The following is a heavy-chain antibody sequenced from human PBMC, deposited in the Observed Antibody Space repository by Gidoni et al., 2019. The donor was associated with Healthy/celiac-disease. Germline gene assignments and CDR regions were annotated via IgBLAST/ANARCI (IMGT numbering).Heavy chain of an antibody. D-gene: IGHD6-19*01. CDR3: ARSTVAGPEGRYDP. J-gene: IGHJ5*02. CDR2: ISAYNGTT. Sequence: QVQLVQSGAEVKKPRASVKVSCQASGYTFTSYGISWVRQAPGQGLEWMGWISAYNGTTNYAQMLQGRVTMTTDTSTSTAYMELRSLSSDDAAVYYCARSTVAGPEGRYDPWGQGTLVTVSS. CDR1: GYTFTSYG. V-gene: IGHV1-18*01.